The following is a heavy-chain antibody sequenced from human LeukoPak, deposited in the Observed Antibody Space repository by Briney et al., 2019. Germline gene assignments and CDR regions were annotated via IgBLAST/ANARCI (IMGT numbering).Heavy chain of an antibody. D-gene: IGHD5-24*01. CDR3: ARATNYWHTLIEF. V-gene: IGHV3-21*01. CDR2: ISRSSNYI. J-gene: IGHJ4*02. Sequence: GGSLRLSCSASGFTFTAYDMTWVRQAPGEGLEWVSTISRSSNYIYYADSVKGRFTISRDNAKNSLYLQMNSLRAEDTAVYYCARATNYWHTLIEFWGQGTLVTVSS. CDR1: GFTFTAYD.